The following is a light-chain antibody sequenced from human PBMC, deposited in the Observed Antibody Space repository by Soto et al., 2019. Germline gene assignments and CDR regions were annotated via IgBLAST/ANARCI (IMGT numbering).Light chain of an antibody. V-gene: IGKV3-15*01. J-gene: IGKJ1*01. CDR2: GAS. CDR1: QSISTN. CDR3: QHYNNWPPWT. Sequence: IVMTQSPVTMSVSPGERATLSCRASQSISTNLSWYQQQPGQAPRLLIYGASTRATGIPARFSGGGSGTEVTLTISSLQSEDFAVYYCQHYNNWPPWTFGQGNKVETK.